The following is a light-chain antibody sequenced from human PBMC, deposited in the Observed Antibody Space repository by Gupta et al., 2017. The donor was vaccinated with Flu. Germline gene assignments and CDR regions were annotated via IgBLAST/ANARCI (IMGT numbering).Light chain of an antibody. J-gene: IGLJ2*01. V-gene: IGLV2-14*01. Sequence: QSALTQPASVSGSPGRPLPISCPGTSSNVGGYNYVSWYQQHPGKAPKLMIYEVSNRPSGVSNRFSGSKSGNTASLTISGLQAEDEADYYCSSYTSSSTLVVFGGGTKLTVL. CDR3: SSYTSSSTLVV. CDR2: EVS. CDR1: SSNVGGYNY.